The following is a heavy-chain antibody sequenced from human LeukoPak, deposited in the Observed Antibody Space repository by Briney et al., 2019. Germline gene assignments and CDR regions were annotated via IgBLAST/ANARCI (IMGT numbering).Heavy chain of an antibody. V-gene: IGHV4-39*01. J-gene: IGHJ3*02. CDR2: IYYSGST. CDR1: GGSISSSSYY. Sequence: KASETLSLTCTVSGGSISSSSYYWGWIRQPPGKGLEWIGSIYYSGSTYYNPSLKSRVTISVDTSKNQFSLKLSSVTAPDTAVYCCARKWGQLPRGNAFDIWGQGTMVTVSS. CDR3: ARKWGQLPRGNAFDI. D-gene: IGHD2-15*01.